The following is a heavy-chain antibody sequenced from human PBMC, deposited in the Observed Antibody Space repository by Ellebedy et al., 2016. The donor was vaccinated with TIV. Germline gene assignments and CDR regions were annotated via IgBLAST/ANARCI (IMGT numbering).Heavy chain of an antibody. V-gene: IGHV4-39*01. D-gene: IGHD3-10*01. J-gene: IGHJ4*02. Sequence: MPSETLSLTCSVSGGSIIRSSYYWGWIRQSPGKGLEWIATIHYSGSAYYQPSLKSRLTISVDTSKNQFSLNLTSVTAADTAVYDCASETPYFYGSSIYLKDFWGQGTLVTVSP. CDR2: IHYSGSA. CDR3: ASETPYFYGSSIYLKDF. CDR1: GGSIIRSSYY.